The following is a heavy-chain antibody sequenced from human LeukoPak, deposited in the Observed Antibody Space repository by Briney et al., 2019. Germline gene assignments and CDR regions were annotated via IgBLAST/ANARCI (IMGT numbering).Heavy chain of an antibody. J-gene: IGHJ5*02. CDR3: ARDGAMVRGVYNWFDP. D-gene: IGHD3-10*01. V-gene: IGHV3-7*03. CDR2: IKQDGSEK. CDR1: GFTFSSYW. Sequence: PRGSLRLSCAASGFTFSSYWMSWVRQAPGKGLEWVANIKQDGSEKYYVDSVKGRFTISRDNAKNSLYLQMNSLRAEDTAVYYCARDGAMVRGVYNWFDPWGQGTLVTVSS.